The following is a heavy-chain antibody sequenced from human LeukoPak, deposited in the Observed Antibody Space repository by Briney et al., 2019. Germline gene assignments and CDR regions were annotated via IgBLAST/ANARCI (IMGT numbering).Heavy chain of an antibody. D-gene: IGHD3-3*01. J-gene: IGHJ5*02. CDR3: ARVKSPADFWSGYPKGRWFDP. Sequence: SETLSLTCAVYGGSFSGYYWSWIRQPPGEGLEWIGEINHSGSTNYNPSLKSRVTISVDTSKNQFSLKLSSVTAADTAVYYCARVKSPADFWSGYPKGRWFDPWGQGTLGTVSS. V-gene: IGHV4-34*01. CDR2: INHSGST. CDR1: GGSFSGYY.